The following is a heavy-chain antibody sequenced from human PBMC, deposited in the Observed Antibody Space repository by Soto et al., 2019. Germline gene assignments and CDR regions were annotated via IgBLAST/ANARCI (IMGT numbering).Heavy chain of an antibody. CDR2: IYHSGST. CDR3: ARHDPNYYDSSGYLKGVNWFDP. CDR1: GGSISSSNW. V-gene: IGHV4-4*02. D-gene: IGHD3-22*01. J-gene: IGHJ5*02. Sequence: SETLSLTCAVSGGSISSSNWWSWVRQPPGKGLEWIGEIYHSGSTNYNPSLKSRVTISVDKSKNQFSLKLSSVTAADTAVYYCARHDPNYYDSSGYLKGVNWFDPWGQGTLVTVSS.